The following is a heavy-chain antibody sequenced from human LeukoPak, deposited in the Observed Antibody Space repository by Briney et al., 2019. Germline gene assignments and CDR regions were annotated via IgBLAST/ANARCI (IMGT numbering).Heavy chain of an antibody. Sequence: PSETLSLTCTVSGGSISSSSYYWGWIRQPPGKGLEWIGSIYYSGSTYYNPSLKSRVTISVDTSKNQFSLKLSSVTAADTAVYYCARDLGTTDWFDPWGQGTLVTVSS. D-gene: IGHD4-11*01. CDR2: IYYSGST. CDR1: GGSISSSSYY. V-gene: IGHV4-39*07. CDR3: ARDLGTTDWFDP. J-gene: IGHJ5*02.